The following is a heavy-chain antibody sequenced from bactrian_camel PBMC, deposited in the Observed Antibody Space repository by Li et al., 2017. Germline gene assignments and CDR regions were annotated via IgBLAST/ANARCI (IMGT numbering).Heavy chain of an antibody. J-gene: IGHJ4*01. D-gene: IGHD1*01. Sequence: VQLVESGGDLVRPGGSLRLSCAVSGFTSRGSDMSWVRQAPGKGLEWVSTISRDGTDTFYSDSVRGRFTISRDNAKNTVYLQMTSLKSEDTALYYCATVEEAWSWGSYAYNYWGQGTQVTV. CDR2: ISRDGTDT. CDR3: ATVEEAWSWGSYAYNY. CDR1: GFTSRGSD. V-gene: IGHV3S7*01.